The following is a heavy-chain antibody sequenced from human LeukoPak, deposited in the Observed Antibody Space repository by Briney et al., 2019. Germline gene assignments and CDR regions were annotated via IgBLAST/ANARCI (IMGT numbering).Heavy chain of an antibody. CDR3: ARGPGTVGLSP. D-gene: IGHD1/OR15-1a*01. J-gene: IGHJ5*02. Sequence: SETLSLTCNVSGGSFTNYYWSWIRQTPEKGLEWIGQINHSGDTSYNPSLRSRVTLSVDRSKNQFSLKVTSVTTADTGVYYCARGPGTVGLSPWGQGTLVTVSS. CDR2: INHSGDT. CDR1: GGSFTNYY. V-gene: IGHV4-34*01.